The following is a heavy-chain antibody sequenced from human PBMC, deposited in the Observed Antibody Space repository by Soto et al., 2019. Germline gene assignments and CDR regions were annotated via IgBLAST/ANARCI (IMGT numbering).Heavy chain of an antibody. CDR2: IWYDGSNK. V-gene: IGHV3-33*01. D-gene: IGHD6-19*01. Sequence: QVQLVESGGGVVQPGRSLRLSCAASGFTFSSYGMHWVRQAPGKGLEWVAVIWYDGSNKYYADSVKGRFTISRDNSKNTLYLQMNSLRAEDTAVYYGASPLGSGWYAVDYWGQGTLVTVSS. CDR3: ASPLGSGWYAVDY. CDR1: GFTFSSYG. J-gene: IGHJ4*02.